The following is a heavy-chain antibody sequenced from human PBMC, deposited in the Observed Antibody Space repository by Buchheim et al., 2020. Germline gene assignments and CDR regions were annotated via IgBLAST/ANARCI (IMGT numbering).Heavy chain of an antibody. D-gene: IGHD4/OR15-4a*01. CDR1: GFTFTTYA. J-gene: IGHJ4*02. CDR3: AKDDYVGRYYFDY. CDR2: ISSGSGGST. V-gene: IGHV3-23*01. Sequence: EVQLLESGGGLVQPGGSLRLSCAASGFTFTTYAMTWVRQAPGKGLEWVSAISSGSGGSTHYADSVKGRFTIPSDNSKNTLYLQMNSLKVEDTAIYYCAKDDYVGRYYFDYWGQGTL.